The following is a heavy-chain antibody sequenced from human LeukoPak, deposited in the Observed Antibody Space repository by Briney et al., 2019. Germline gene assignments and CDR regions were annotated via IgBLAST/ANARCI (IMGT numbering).Heavy chain of an antibody. J-gene: IGHJ4*02. V-gene: IGHV1-69*05. CDR2: IIPIFGTA. CDR1: GGTFSSYA. CDR3: ARDIPVTRRGQLWSYFDY. Sequence: ASVKVSCKASGGTFSSYAISWVRQAPGQGLEWMGGIIPIFGTANYAQKFQGRVTMTTDTSTSTAYMELRSLRSDDTAVYYCARDIPVTRRGQLWSYFDYWGQGTLVTVSS. D-gene: IGHD5-18*01.